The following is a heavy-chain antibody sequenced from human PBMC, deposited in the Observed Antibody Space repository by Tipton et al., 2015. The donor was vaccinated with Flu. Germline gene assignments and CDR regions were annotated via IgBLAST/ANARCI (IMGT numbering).Heavy chain of an antibody. CDR2: INHSGST. D-gene: IGHD3-16*02. CDR1: GGSFSGYY. J-gene: IGHJ1*01. V-gene: IGHV4-34*01. CDR3: ARGVHYDYVWGSYRYTVAEYFQH. Sequence: TLSLTCAVYGGSFSGYYWSWIRQPPGKGLEWIGEINHSGSTNYNPSLKSRVTISVDTSKNQFSLKLSSVTAADTAVYYCARGVHYDYVWGSYRYTVAEYFQHWGQGPLVTVSS.